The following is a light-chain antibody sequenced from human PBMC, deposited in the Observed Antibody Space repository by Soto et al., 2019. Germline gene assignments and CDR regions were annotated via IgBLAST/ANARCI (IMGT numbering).Light chain of an antibody. CDR3: CSYTSSTSLPYV. CDR1: SSDVGAYKY. V-gene: IGLV2-11*01. J-gene: IGLJ1*01. Sequence: QSALTQPRSVSGSPGQSVTISCTGTSSDVGAYKYVSWYQQHPGKAPKLMIYDVSERPSGVPDRFSGSKSGNTASLTISGLQVEDEAEYYCCSYTSSTSLPYVFGTGTKVTVL. CDR2: DVS.